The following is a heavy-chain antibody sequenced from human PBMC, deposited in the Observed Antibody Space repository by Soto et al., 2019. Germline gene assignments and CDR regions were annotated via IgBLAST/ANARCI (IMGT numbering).Heavy chain of an antibody. CDR2: INPNSGGT. V-gene: IGHV1-2*02. CDR3: ALRSIAVAGNGFDY. CDR1: GYTFTGYY. D-gene: IGHD6-19*01. Sequence: GASVKVSCKASGYTFTGYYMHWVRQAPGQGLEWMGWINPNSGGTNYAQKFQGRVTMTRDTSISTAYMELSRLRSDDTAVYYCALRSIAVAGNGFDYWGQGTLVTVSS. J-gene: IGHJ4*02.